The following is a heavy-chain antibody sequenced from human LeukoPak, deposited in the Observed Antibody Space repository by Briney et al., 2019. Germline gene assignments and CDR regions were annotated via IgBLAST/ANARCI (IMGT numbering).Heavy chain of an antibody. V-gene: IGHV4-59*08. D-gene: IGHD4-17*01. CDR2: MYYSGST. CDR3: ARQNAVYGDYAFDY. CDR1: GGSISSYY. J-gene: IGHJ4*02. Sequence: SETLSLTCTVSGGSISSYYWSWIRQPPGKGLEWIGYMYYSGSTNYNPSLKSRVTISVDTSKNQFSLKLSSVTAADTAVYYCARQNAVYGDYAFDYWGQGTLVTVSS.